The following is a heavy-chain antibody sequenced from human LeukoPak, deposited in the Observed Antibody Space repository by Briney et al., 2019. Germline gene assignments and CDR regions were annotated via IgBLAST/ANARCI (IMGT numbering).Heavy chain of an antibody. D-gene: IGHD6-13*01. CDR1: RYTFTVYY. CDR2: INPNSGGT. J-gene: IGHJ4*02. CDR3: ARTPGIAAAGPPDY. Sequence: ASVRDSCKASRYTFTVYYMHWGRQAPGQGGERVGWINPNSGGTNYAQKLQGRVTMTRDTSISTAYMELSRLRSDDTAVYYCARTPGIAAAGPPDYWGQGTLVTVSS. V-gene: IGHV1-2*02.